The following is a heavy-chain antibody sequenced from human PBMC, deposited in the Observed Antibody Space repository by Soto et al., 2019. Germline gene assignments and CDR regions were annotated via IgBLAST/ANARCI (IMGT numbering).Heavy chain of an antibody. CDR3: ARHGTLATRPRYYGMDV. V-gene: IGHV4-39*01. CDR1: GGSISSTSYN. CDR2: IYYSGST. J-gene: IGHJ6*02. D-gene: IGHD6-6*01. Sequence: QLQLQESGPGLVKSSETLSLTCTVSGGSISSTSYNWGWIRQPPGKGLEWIGSIYYSGSTFYNPSLKSRVTISVDTSKNQFALKLSSVTAADTAVYYCARHGTLATRPRYYGMDVWGQGTTVTVSS.